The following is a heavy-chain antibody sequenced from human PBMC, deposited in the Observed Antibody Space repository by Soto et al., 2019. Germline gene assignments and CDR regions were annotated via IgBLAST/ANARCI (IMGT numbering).Heavy chain of an antibody. V-gene: IGHV4-30-4*01. CDR3: ARVVADTAMVTDY. D-gene: IGHD5-18*01. Sequence: SETLSLTCAVSGGSISSGDYYWSWIRQPPGKGLEWIGYIYYSGSTCYSPSLKSRVTISVDTSKNQFSLKLSSVTAADTAVYYCARVVADTAMVTDYWGQGTQVTVSS. CDR1: GGSISSGDYY. J-gene: IGHJ4*02. CDR2: IYYSGST.